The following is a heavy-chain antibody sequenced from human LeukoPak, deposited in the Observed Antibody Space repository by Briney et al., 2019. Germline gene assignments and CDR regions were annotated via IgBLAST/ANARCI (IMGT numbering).Heavy chain of an antibody. Sequence: GGSLRLSCLASGFTFSSLWMHWVRQAPGKGLVWVSRINSDGSSTSYADSVKGRFTISRDNAKNTLYLQMNSLRAEDTAVYYCARERGAAAGTIWFDPWGQGTLVTVSS. CDR3: ARERGAAAGTIWFDP. D-gene: IGHD6-13*01. J-gene: IGHJ5*02. V-gene: IGHV3-74*01. CDR2: INSDGSST. CDR1: GFTFSSLW.